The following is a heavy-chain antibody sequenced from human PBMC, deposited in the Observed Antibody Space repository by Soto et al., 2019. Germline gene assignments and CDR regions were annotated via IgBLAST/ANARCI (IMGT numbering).Heavy chain of an antibody. CDR3: ERDRISGSNWTRFDS. Sequence: PSETLSLTCTVSGVTVSSGAYDWGWIRQRPGKGLEWIGNIYHTGSTYYNPALKSRVAISVDTSKNQFALSLSSVSAATTILYYCERDRISGSNWTRFDSWGQGTLVTVSS. V-gene: IGHV4-31*03. D-gene: IGHD3-3*02. CDR1: GVTVSSGAYD. CDR2: IYHTGST. J-gene: IGHJ5*01.